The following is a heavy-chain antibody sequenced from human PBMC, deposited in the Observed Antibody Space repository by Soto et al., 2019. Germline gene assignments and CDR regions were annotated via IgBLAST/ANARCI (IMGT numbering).Heavy chain of an antibody. D-gene: IGHD3-22*01. CDR1: GFTFSSYA. Sequence: EVQLLESGGGLVQPGGSLRLSCAASGFTFSSYAMSWVRQAPGKGLEWVSAISGSGGSTYYGDSVKGRFTISRDNSKKTLYLQMNSLRAEDTAVYYCANLNYYDSSGYYYPFDYWGQGTLVTVSS. V-gene: IGHV3-23*01. J-gene: IGHJ4*02. CDR2: ISGSGGST. CDR3: ANLNYYDSSGYYYPFDY.